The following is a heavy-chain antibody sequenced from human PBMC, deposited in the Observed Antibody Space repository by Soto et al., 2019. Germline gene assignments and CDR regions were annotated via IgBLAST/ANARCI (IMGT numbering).Heavy chain of an antibody. CDR3: AKALASSLTASRPFDE. D-gene: IGHD5-18*01. V-gene: IGHV3-23*01. Sequence: EVQLLESGGGLVPPGGFLRLSCEASGNTFSNYAMTWVRQAPGKGLEWVSAISGSGGSTYYAGSVKGRFTISRDNSKNTLFLHMNSLRAEDTAIYYCAKALASSLTASRPFDEWGQGTLVTVSS. CDR1: GNTFSNYA. CDR2: ISGSGGST. J-gene: IGHJ4*02.